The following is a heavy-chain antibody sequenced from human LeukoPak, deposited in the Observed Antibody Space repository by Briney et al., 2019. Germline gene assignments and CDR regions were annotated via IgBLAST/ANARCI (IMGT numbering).Heavy chain of an antibody. CDR1: GFTFDDYA. Sequence: PGRSLRLSCAASGFTFDDYAMHWVRQAPGKGLEWVSGISWNSGSIGYADSVKGRFTISRDNAKNSLYLQMNSLRAEDTALYYCAKGYSGYDRLTNWFDPWGQGTLVTVSS. CDR3: AKGYSGYDRLTNWFDP. D-gene: IGHD5-12*01. CDR2: ISWNSGSI. J-gene: IGHJ5*02. V-gene: IGHV3-9*01.